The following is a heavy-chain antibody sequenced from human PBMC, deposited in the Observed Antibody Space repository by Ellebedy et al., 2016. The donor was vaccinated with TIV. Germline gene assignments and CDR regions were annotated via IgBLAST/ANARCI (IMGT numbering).Heavy chain of an antibody. Sequence: GESLKISCAASGFTFRSYAMHWVRQAPGKGLEWVAVISYDENNKHYADSVKGRFTISRDNSKNTLYLQMNSLRGEDTAVYYCARQERGTTRGAFDIWGQGTRVTVSS. J-gene: IGHJ3*02. D-gene: IGHD1/OR15-1a*01. CDR3: ARQERGTTRGAFDI. V-gene: IGHV3-30-3*01. CDR1: GFTFRSYA. CDR2: ISYDENNK.